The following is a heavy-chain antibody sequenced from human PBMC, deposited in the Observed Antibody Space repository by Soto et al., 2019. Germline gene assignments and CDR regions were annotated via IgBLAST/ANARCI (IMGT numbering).Heavy chain of an antibody. CDR1: GDSITASGYY. CDR2: IYSSGRS. V-gene: IGHV4-39*01. CDR3: XRHATDHTAYYYSAMDV. D-gene: IGHD2-21*02. J-gene: IGHJ6*02. Sequence: SETLSLTCNVSGDSITASGYYWDWIRQPPGKGLEWIGSIYSSGRSYYNPSLSSRVTISLDTAKNQIYLKVNSVTAADTAVHYCXRHATDHTAYYYSAMDVWGRGTTVTVSS.